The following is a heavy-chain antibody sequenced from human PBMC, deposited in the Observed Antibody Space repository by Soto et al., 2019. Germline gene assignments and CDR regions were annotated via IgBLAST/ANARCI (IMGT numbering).Heavy chain of an antibody. CDR1: GFTFSSYA. Sequence: PGGSLRLSCAASGFTFSSYAMHWVRQAPGKGLEYVSAISSNGGSTYYANSVKGRFTISRDNSKNTLYLQMGSLRAEDMAVYYCAREDDFWSGHLDYWGQGTLVTVSS. CDR3: AREDDFWSGHLDY. D-gene: IGHD3-3*01. V-gene: IGHV3-64*01. J-gene: IGHJ4*02. CDR2: ISSNGGST.